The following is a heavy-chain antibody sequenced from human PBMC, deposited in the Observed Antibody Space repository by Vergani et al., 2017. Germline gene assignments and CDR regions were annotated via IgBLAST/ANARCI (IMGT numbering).Heavy chain of an antibody. CDR1: GGTFSSYA. Sequence: QVQLVQSGAEVKKPGSSVKVSCKASGGTFSSYAISWVRQAPGQGLEWIGRIIPIFGTANYAQKFQGRVTITADESTSTAYMELSSLRSEDTAVYYCARAHVVVVTAAYYYYGMDVWGQGTTVTVSS. CDR2: IIPIFGTA. V-gene: IGHV1-69*13. J-gene: IGHJ6*02. CDR3: ARAHVVVVTAAYYYYGMDV. D-gene: IGHD2-21*02.